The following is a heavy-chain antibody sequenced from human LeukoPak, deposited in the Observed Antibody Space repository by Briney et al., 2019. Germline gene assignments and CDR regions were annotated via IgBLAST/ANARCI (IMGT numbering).Heavy chain of an antibody. CDR3: ARGETLLWFGPAGYYYYMDV. CDR1: GYTFTGYY. CDR2: INPNSGGT. D-gene: IGHD3-10*01. V-gene: IGHV1-2*02. Sequence: ASVKVSCKASGYTFTGYYMHWVRQAPGQGLEWMGWINPNSGGTNYAQKFQDRVTMTRDTSISTAYMELSRLRSDDTAVYYCARGETLLWFGPAGYYYYMDVWGKGTTVTISS. J-gene: IGHJ6*03.